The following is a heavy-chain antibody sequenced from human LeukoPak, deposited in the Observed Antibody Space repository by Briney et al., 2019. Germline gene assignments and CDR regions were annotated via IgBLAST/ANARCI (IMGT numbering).Heavy chain of an antibody. CDR3: ARAGHGSHWFDP. CDR1: GDSVSSNSAA. V-gene: IGHV6-1*01. D-gene: IGHD6-19*01. Sequence: SLTLSLTFAISGDSVSSNSAAWNWLRQSPSRGLEWLGSTWYMSKWKTEYAVSVESRIAINPNTSKNKSSLQLSSVTPEDTAVYDGARAGHGSHWFDPWGQGTPVTVSS. CDR2: TWYMSKWKT. J-gene: IGHJ5*02.